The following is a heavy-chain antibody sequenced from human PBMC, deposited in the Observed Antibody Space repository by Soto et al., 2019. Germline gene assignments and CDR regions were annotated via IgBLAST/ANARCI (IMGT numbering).Heavy chain of an antibody. CDR2: ISSSSSTI. Sequence: GGSLRLSCAASGFTFSSYSMNWVRQAPGKGLEWVSYISSSSSTIYYADSVKGRFTISRDNAKNSLYLQMNSLRDEDTAVYYCARGSGDSSGYSLDYWGQGTLVTVSS. V-gene: IGHV3-48*02. CDR1: GFTFSSYS. D-gene: IGHD3-22*01. CDR3: ARGSGDSSGYSLDY. J-gene: IGHJ4*02.